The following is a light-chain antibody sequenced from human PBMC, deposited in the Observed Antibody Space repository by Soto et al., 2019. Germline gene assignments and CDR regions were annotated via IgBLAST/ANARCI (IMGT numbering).Light chain of an antibody. CDR3: QHFGSSPPVT. CDR2: GAS. CDR1: QSVSSSY. J-gene: IGKJ5*01. V-gene: IGKV3-20*01. Sequence: EIVLTQSPGTLSLSPGERATLSRRASQSVSSSYLAWYQQKPGLAPRLLVYGASKRATGIPDRFRGSGSGSEFTLTISGLEPEDFAVYFCQHFGSSPPVTFGQGTRLEIK.